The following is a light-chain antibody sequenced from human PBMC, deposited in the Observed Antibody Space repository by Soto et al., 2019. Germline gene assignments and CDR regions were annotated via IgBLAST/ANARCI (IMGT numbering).Light chain of an antibody. CDR3: QQRSNWPT. Sequence: EIVLTQSPATLSLSPGERATLSCRASQSVSSYLAWYQQKPGQAPRLLIYDASNSATGLPARVSCTGSGTDFTLTISSLEPEEFAVYYFQQRSNWPTFGGGTKVELK. CDR2: DAS. J-gene: IGKJ4*01. CDR1: QSVSSY. V-gene: IGKV3-11*01.